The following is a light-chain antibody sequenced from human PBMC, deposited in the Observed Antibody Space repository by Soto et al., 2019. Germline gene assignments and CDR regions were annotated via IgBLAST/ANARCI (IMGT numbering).Light chain of an antibody. CDR3: QQSYNIPRAT. J-gene: IGKJ1*01. Sequence: DIQMAQSPSSLSASGGDRVSITCRASQSISTWLAWYQQKPGKAPKLLIYIASSLESGVPSRFSGSGSGTDFTLTISSLQPEDFATYFCQQSYNIPRATFGQGTKVDIK. CDR1: QSISTW. V-gene: IGKV1-39*01. CDR2: IAS.